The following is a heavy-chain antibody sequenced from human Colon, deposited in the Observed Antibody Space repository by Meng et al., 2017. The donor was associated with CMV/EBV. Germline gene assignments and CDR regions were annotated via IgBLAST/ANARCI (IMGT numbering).Heavy chain of an antibody. CDR3: VREGGIRDCSRTGCFGY. CDR2: INPSGTNT. CDR1: GYTFTNYF. Sequence: ASVKVSCKASGYTFTNYFMHWVRQAPGQGLEWMGIINPSGTNTTYAQKFQGRVTMTTDASTRTAYMELTSLTSDDTAVYYCVREGGIRDCSRTGCFGYWGQGTQVTVSS. J-gene: IGHJ4*02. D-gene: IGHD2-2*01. V-gene: IGHV1-46*01.